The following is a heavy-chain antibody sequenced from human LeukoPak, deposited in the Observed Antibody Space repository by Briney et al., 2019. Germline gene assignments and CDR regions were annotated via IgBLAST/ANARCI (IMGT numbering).Heavy chain of an antibody. D-gene: IGHD5-12*01. CDR1: GFTFSSYA. V-gene: IGHV3-30-3*01. CDR3: ASKPPYGGYSPTSFDY. J-gene: IGHJ4*02. CDR2: ISYDGSNK. Sequence: PGGSLRLSCAASGFTFSSYAMHWVRQAPGKGLEWVAVISYDGSNKYYADSVKGRFTISRDNSKNTLYLQMNSLRAEDTAVYYCASKPPYGGYSPTSFDYWGQGTLVTVSS.